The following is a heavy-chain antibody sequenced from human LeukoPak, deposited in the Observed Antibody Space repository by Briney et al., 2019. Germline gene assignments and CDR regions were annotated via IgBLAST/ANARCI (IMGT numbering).Heavy chain of an antibody. V-gene: IGHV4-39*07. CDR3: ARSPAGPTSHRGIFDY. D-gene: IGHD3-16*01. CDR2: INHIGST. Sequence: PSETLSLTCIVFGGSISSSPYYWSWIRQTPGKGLEWIGEINHIGSTNYNPSLKSRVTISVDRSRNQFSLKLRSVTAADSTDYYCARSPAGPTSHRGIFDYWGQGILVTVSS. CDR1: GGSISSSPYY. J-gene: IGHJ4*02.